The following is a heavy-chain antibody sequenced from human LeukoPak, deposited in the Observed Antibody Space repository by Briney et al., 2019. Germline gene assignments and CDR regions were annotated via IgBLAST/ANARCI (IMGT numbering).Heavy chain of an antibody. D-gene: IGHD3-16*01. J-gene: IGHJ6*02. V-gene: IGHV1-2*02. CDR2: INPNSGGT. Sequence: WASVKVSCKASGYTFTGYYMHWVRQAPGQGLEWMGWINPNSGGTNYAQKFQGRVTMTRDTSISTAYMELSRLRSDDTAVYYCARDWGEHYYYYGMDVWGQGTTVTVSS. CDR3: ARDWGEHYYYYGMDV. CDR1: GYTFTGYY.